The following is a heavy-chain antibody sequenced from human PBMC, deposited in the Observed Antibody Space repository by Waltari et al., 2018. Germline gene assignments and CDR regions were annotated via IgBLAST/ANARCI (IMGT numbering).Heavy chain of an antibody. CDR1: GFNFDDFA. CDR2: IIWNGGTA. Sequence: EVQLVESGGGGKGPGGSLRPPWEASGFNFDDFAMSWVRQAPGKGWAWVAGIIWNGGTAGYADSVKGRFTISRDNAKNVLYLQMNSLTAEDTALYYCARVPPHCVATSCHYYYYYYMDVWGKGTTVTVSS. J-gene: IGHJ6*03. V-gene: IGHV3-20*04. D-gene: IGHD5-12*01. CDR3: ARVPPHCVATSCHYYYYYYMDV.